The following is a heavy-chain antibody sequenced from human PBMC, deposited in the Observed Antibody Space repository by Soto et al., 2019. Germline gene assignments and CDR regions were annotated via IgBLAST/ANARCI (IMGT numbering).Heavy chain of an antibody. D-gene: IGHD2-15*01. CDR1: GGTFSSYA. CDR3: ARGGCSGGSCYRGPYYYYGMDV. V-gene: IGHV1-69*01. CDR2: IIPIFGTA. Sequence: QVQLVQSGAEVQKPGSSVKVSCKASGGTFSSYAISWVRQAPGQGLEWMGGIIPIFGTANYAQKFQGRVTITADESTSTAYMELSSLRSEDTAVYYCARGGCSGGSCYRGPYYYYGMDVWGQGTTVTVSS. J-gene: IGHJ6*02.